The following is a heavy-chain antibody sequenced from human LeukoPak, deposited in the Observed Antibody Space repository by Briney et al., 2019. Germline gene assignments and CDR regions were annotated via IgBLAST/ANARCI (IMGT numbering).Heavy chain of an antibody. J-gene: IGHJ4*02. CDR3: ARGRLPSSSWRYYFDY. CDR2: IYYSGST. D-gene: IGHD6-13*01. CDR1: GGSISSSSYY. V-gene: IGHV4-39*07. Sequence: PSETLSLTCTVSGGSISSSSYYWGWIRQPPGKGLEWIGSIYYSGSTYYNPSLKSRVTISVDTSKNQFSLKLSSVTAADTAVYYCARGRLPSSSWRYYFDYWGQGTLVTVSS.